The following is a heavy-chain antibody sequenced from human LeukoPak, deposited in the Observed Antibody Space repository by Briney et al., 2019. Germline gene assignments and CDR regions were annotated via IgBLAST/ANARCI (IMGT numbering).Heavy chain of an antibody. V-gene: IGHV3-23*01. CDR3: AKDRLWFGELLPTMDV. CDR1: GLTFSDYT. J-gene: IGHJ6*03. Sequence: GGSLRLSCAVPGLTFSDYTMNWVRQAPGKRLEWVSSISPTGSTTYYRNSVKGRFTISRDNPRSTVYPRMNSLRAEDTAVYYCAKDRLWFGELLPTMDVWGKGTKVTVSS. CDR2: ISPTGSTT. D-gene: IGHD3-10*01.